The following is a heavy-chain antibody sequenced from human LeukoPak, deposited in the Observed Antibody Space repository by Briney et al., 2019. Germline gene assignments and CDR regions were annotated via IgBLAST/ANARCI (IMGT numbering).Heavy chain of an antibody. CDR2: IYYSGTT. J-gene: IGHJ2*01. Sequence: SETLSLTCTVSGVSISSSSYYWGWIRQPPGKGLEWIGSIYYSGTTYYNPSLKSRVTISVDTSKNQFSLKLSSVTAADTAVYFCARCDIAAARPWHFDLWGRGTLVTVSS. V-gene: IGHV4-39*07. D-gene: IGHD6-13*01. CDR1: GVSISSSSYY. CDR3: ARCDIAAARPWHFDL.